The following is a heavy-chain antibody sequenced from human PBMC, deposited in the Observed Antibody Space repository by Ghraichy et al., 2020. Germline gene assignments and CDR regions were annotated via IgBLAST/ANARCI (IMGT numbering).Heavy chain of an antibody. J-gene: IGHJ6*03. V-gene: IGHV1-18*01. CDR2: ISAYNGNT. CDR3: ARFVEYCSSTSCLYYYYYMDV. CDR1: GYTFTSYG. D-gene: IGHD2-2*01. Sequence: ASVKVSCKASGYTFTSYGISWVRQAPGQGLEWMGWISAYNGNTNYAQKLQGRVTMTTDTSTSTAYMELRSLRSDDTAVYYCARFVEYCSSTSCLYYYYYMDVWGKGTTVTVSS.